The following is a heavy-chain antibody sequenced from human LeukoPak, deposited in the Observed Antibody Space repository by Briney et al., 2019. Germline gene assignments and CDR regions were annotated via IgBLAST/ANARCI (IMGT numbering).Heavy chain of an antibody. CDR1: GFTFSSYA. CDR3: AKSLTRMAAGPRAFDI. Sequence: PGGSLRLSCAASGFTFSSYAMSWVRQAPGKGLEWVSAISGSGGSTYYADSVKGRFTISRDNSKNTLYLQMNSLRAEDTAVYYCAKSLTRMAAGPRAFDIWGQGTMVTVSS. V-gene: IGHV3-23*01. J-gene: IGHJ3*02. CDR2: ISGSGGST. D-gene: IGHD6-13*01.